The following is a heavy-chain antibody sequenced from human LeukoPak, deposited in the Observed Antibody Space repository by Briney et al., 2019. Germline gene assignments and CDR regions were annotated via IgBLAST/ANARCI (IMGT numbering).Heavy chain of an antibody. J-gene: IGHJ6*03. CDR3: ARDFSRGSYKGRDYYMDV. V-gene: IGHV3-23*01. Sequence: AGGSLRLSCAASGFIFSSHGMNWVRQAPGKGLEWVSGISPSGDITYYADSVKGRFAISRDNSKNTLYLQMNSLRAEDTAVYYCARDFSRGSYKGRDYYMDVWGKGTTVTVSS. CDR1: GFIFSSHG. D-gene: IGHD1-26*01. CDR2: ISPSGDIT.